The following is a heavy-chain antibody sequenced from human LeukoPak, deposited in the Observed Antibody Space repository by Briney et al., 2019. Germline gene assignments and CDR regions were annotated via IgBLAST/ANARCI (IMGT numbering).Heavy chain of an antibody. D-gene: IGHD3-10*01. V-gene: IGHV4-61*02. CDR3: ARDRGSGDVFDY. CDR1: GGSISSGSYY. J-gene: IGHJ4*02. Sequence: TSETLSLTCTVSGGSISSGSYYWSWIRQPAGKGLEWIGRIYTSGSTNYNPSLKSRVTISVDTSKNQFSLKLSSVTAADTAVYYCARDRGSGDVFDYWGQGTLVTVSS. CDR2: IYTSGST.